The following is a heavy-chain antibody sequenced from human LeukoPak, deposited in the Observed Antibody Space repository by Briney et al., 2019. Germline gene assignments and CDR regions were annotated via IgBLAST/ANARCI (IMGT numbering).Heavy chain of an antibody. D-gene: IGHD5-12*01. CDR3: ARDDNSGYSDDAFDI. CDR1: GGSISSYY. Sequence: SETLSLTCSVSGGSISSYYWSWLRQPAGKGLEWIGRIHTRGGTDDNPSLKNRVTMSIDTSKNQFSLKLISVTAADTAVYFCARDDNSGYSDDAFDIWGQGTLVTVSS. CDR2: IHTRGGT. J-gene: IGHJ3*02. V-gene: IGHV4-4*07.